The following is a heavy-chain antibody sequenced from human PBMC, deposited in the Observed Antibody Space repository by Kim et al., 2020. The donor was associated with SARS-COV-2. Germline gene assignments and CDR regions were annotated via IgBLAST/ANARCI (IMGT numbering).Heavy chain of an antibody. CDR2: ISYDGSNN. J-gene: IGHJ5*02. V-gene: IGHV3-30*18. CDR3: AKCDPPYGSGCYYCSWFDP. CDR1: GFTFSSYG. Sequence: GGSLRLSCAASGFTFSSYGMHWVRQAPGKGLEWVAVISYDGSNNYYADSVKGRFTISRDNSKNTLYLQMNSLRAEDTAVYYCAKCDPPYGSGCYYCSWFDPWCQGTLVTNSS. D-gene: IGHD3-10*01.